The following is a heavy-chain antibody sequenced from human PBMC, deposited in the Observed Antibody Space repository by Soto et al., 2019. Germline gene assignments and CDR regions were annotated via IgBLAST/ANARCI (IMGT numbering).Heavy chain of an antibody. V-gene: IGHV3-23*01. Sequence: GGSLRLSCAASGFIFSSYAMGWVRQTPGKGLEWVSAITGSGRDTYYIDSVKGRFTISRDNSKNTLYLQMTSLRAEDTALYYCAKLGSSTWSPHYYFDYWGQGSLVTVSS. CDR3: AKLGSSTWSPHYYFDY. CDR1: GFIFSSYA. J-gene: IGHJ4*02. CDR2: ITGSGRDT. D-gene: IGHD6-13*01.